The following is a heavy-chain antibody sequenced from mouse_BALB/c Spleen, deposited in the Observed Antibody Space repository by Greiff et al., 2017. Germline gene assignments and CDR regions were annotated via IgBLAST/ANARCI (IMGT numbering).Heavy chain of an antibody. V-gene: IGHV1-87*01. CDR2: IYPGDGDT. Sequence: QVQLQQSGAELARPGASVKLSCKASGYTFTSYWMQWVKQRPGQGLEWIGAIYPGDGDTRYTQKFKGKATLTADKSSSTAYMQLSSLASEDSAVYYCARPNPYYYAMDYWGQGTSVTGSS. CDR1: GYTFTSYW. CDR3: ARPNPYYYAMDY. J-gene: IGHJ4*01.